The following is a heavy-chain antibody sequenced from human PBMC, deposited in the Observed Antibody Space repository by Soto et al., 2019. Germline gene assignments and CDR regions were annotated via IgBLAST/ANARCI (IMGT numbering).Heavy chain of an antibody. CDR1: GFFFSSYT. Sequence: EVQLLESGGGLVQPGGSLRLSCVGSGFFFSSYTMTWVRQAPGKGLEWVSSFSATSENTYYADSVRGRFTISRDNSNNTLFLQMNSLTAEDTAMYYCAKARDQLCVRLPFDFWGQGILVIVSS. CDR3: AKARDQLCVRLPFDF. CDR2: FSATSENT. V-gene: IGHV3-23*01. D-gene: IGHD2-2*01. J-gene: IGHJ4*02.